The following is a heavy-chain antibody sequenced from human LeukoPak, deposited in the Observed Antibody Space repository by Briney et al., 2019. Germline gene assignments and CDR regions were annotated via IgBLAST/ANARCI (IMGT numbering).Heavy chain of an antibody. CDR2: INQSGST. CDR1: GGSFSGYY. V-gene: IGHV4-34*01. D-gene: IGHD3-22*01. Sequence: PSETLSLTCAVYGGSFSGYYWSWIRQPPGKGLEWIGEINQSGSTNYNPSLKSRVTISVDTSKNQFSLKLSSVTAADTAVYYCAREEYYYDSSGLYLSWFDPWGQGTLVTVSS. J-gene: IGHJ5*02. CDR3: AREEYYYDSSGLYLSWFDP.